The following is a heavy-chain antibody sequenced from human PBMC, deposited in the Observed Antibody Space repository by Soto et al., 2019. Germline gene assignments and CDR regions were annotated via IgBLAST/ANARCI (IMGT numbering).Heavy chain of an antibody. CDR3: ARLGGSYAVPHFDY. CDR1: GGSVSSSSYS. Sequence: SETLSLTCTVSGGSVSSSSYSWGWIRQSPGKGLEWIGTIYSSENTYYNPSLKSRVTLSVDTSKNQFSLKLSSVTAADTAVYYCARLGGSYAVPHFDYWGQGTLVTVSS. V-gene: IGHV4-39*07. CDR2: IYSSENT. D-gene: IGHD1-26*01. J-gene: IGHJ4*02.